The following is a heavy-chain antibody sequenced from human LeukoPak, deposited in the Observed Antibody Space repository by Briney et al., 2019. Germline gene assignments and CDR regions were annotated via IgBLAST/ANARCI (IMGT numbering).Heavy chain of an antibody. V-gene: IGHV1-3*01. J-gene: IGHJ6*02. CDR2: INAGNGNT. CDR1: GYTFTSYA. Sequence: GASVKVSCKASGYTFTSYAMHWVRQAPGQRLEWMGWINAGNGNTKYSQKFQGRVTITRDTSASTAYMELSSLRSEDTAVYYCARDGTSGYDFNYYYYGMDVWGQGTTVTVSS. CDR3: ARDGTSGYDFNYYYYGMDV. D-gene: IGHD5-12*01.